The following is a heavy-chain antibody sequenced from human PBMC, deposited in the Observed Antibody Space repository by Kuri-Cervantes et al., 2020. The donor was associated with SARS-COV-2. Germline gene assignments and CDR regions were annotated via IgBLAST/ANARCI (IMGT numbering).Heavy chain of an antibody. CDR3: ARGPWSGSWIQLWFFDY. Sequence: ASVKVSCKDSGYTFTSYDINWVRQATGQGLEWMGWMNPNSGNTGYAQKFQGRVTMTRNTAISTAYMELSSLRSEDTAVYYCARGPWSGSWIQLWFFDYWGQGTLVTVSS. V-gene: IGHV1-8*02. D-gene: IGHD5-18*01. CDR2: MNPNSGNT. CDR1: GYTFTSYD. J-gene: IGHJ4*02.